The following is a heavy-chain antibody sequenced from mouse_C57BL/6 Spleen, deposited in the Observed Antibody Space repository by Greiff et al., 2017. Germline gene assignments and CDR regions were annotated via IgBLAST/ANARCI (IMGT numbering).Heavy chain of an antibody. CDR1: GYTFTSYW. J-gene: IGHJ1*03. CDR3: ARGDYGSSYRTRWYFDV. D-gene: IGHD1-1*01. Sequence: QVQLQQPGAELVKPGASVKLSCKASGYTFTSYWMQWVKQRPGQGLEWIGEIDPSDSDTNYNQKFKGKATLTVDTSSSTAYMQLSSLTSEDSAVYYCARGDYGSSYRTRWYFDVGGKGTTVTVSS. CDR2: IDPSDSDT. V-gene: IGHV1-50*01.